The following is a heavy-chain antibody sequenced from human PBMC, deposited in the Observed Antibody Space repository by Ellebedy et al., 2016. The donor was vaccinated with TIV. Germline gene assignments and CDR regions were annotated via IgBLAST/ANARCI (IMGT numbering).Heavy chain of an antibody. CDR1: GVSINSGGYY. CDR3: ASHPGHSDYDYYFDY. J-gene: IGHJ4*02. D-gene: IGHD5-12*01. Sequence: MPSETLSLTCTVSGVSINSGGYYWSWIRQHPGKGLEWIGYIYHSGSTHYNPSLKSLLAISVDTSQNQFSLKLQSVTAADTAVYYCASHPGHSDYDYYFDYWGQGTLVTVSS. V-gene: IGHV4-31*01. CDR2: IYHSGST.